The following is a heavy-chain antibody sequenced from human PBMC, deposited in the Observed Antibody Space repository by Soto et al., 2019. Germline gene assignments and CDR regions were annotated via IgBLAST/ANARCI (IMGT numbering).Heavy chain of an antibody. CDR1: GYTVTSYA. V-gene: IGHV1-3*01. D-gene: IGHD6-13*01. Sequence: ASVQVSCKASGYTVTSYAMHWVRQAPGQRLEWMGWINAGNGNTNYAQKFQGRVTITADESTSTAYMELSSLRSEDTAVYYCARDRIPGIAAAGTEAPHDYWGQGTLVTVSS. J-gene: IGHJ4*02. CDR3: ARDRIPGIAAAGTEAPHDY. CDR2: INAGNGNT.